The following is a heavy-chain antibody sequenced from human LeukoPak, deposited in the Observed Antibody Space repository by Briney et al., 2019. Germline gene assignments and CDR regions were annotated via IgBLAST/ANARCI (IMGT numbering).Heavy chain of an antibody. J-gene: IGHJ4*01. CDR2: ISSSSSYK. D-gene: IGHD6-13*01. V-gene: IGHV3-21*01. CDR3: ARGMYSSSWYYPFDY. CDR1: GFTFSSYS. Sequence: MPGGSLRLSCAASGFTFSSYSMNWVRQAPGKGLEWVSSISSSSSYKYYADSVKGRFTISRDNAKNSLYLQMNSLRAEDTAVYYCARGMYSSSWYYPFDYWGQGTLVTVSS.